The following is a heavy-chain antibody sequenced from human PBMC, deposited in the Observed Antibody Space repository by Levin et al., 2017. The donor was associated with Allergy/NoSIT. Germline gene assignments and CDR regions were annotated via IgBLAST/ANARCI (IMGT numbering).Heavy chain of an antibody. J-gene: IGHJ6*02. D-gene: IGHD6-25*01. V-gene: IGHV4-31*03. CDR2: IYYSGST. CDR1: GGSISSGGYY. CDR3: ASTPIYSSAYYYYGMDV. Sequence: SETLSLTCTVSGGSISSGGYYWSWIRQHPGKGLEWIGYIYYSGSTYYNPSLKSRVTISVDTSKNQFSLKLSSVTAADTAVYYCASTPIYSSAYYYYGMDVWGQGTTVTVSS.